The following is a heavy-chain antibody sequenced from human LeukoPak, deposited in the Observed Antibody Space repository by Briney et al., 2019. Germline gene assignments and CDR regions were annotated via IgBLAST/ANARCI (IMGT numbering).Heavy chain of an antibody. V-gene: IGHV3-23*01. CDR3: AKDVDYGDYVVS. D-gene: IGHD4-17*01. CDR1: GFTFNNYA. J-gene: IGHJ4*02. Sequence: GGSLRLTCGASGFTFNNYAMSWVRQAPGRGLEWVSAISSGGDTTYYADSVKGRFTISRDNSKNTLYLQMNSLRAEDTAIYYCAKDVDYGDYVVSWGQGTLVTVSS. CDR2: ISSGGDTT.